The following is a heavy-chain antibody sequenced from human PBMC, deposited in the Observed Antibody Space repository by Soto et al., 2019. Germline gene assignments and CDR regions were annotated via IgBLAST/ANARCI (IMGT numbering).Heavy chain of an antibody. V-gene: IGHV3-23*01. D-gene: IGHD4-17*01. CDR3: AKYYDYGDYEKTAFDI. CDR1: GFTFSSYA. CDR2: ISGSGGST. Sequence: EVQLLESGGGLGQPGGSLRLYCAASGFTFSSYAMSWVRQAPGTGLEGVSAISGSGGSTYYADSVKGRFTIYRDNSKKTLYLQMNNLSADDTAIYYRAKYYDYGDYEKTAFDIWGQGTMVTVSS. J-gene: IGHJ3*02.